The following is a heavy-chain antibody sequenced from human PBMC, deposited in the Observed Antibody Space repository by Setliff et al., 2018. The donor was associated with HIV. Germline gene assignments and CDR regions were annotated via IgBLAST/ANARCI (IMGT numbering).Heavy chain of an antibody. Sequence: PGGSLRLSCAASGFTFSEYYMSWIRQAPGKGLEWVSYISSSGSAIYYADSVKGRFTISRDNSKNTLYLQMNSLRVEDTAVYHCARSPQGGYFDYYYYYYMDVWGKGTTVTVSS. CDR3: ARSPQGGYFDYYYYYYMDV. D-gene: IGHD6-25*01. CDR2: ISSSGSAI. J-gene: IGHJ6*03. CDR1: GFTFSEYY. V-gene: IGHV3-11*01.